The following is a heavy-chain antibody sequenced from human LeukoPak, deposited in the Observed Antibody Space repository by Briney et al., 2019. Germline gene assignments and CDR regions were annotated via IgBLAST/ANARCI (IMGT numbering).Heavy chain of an antibody. CDR2: ISNDGGGT. J-gene: IGHJ4*02. CDR1: GFIFNNYG. V-gene: IGHV3-23*01. CDR3: VTDGDKWNDFEY. D-gene: IGHD1-1*01. Sequence: GGSLRLSCAASGFIFNNYGLIWVRQAPGKGLQWVSAISNDGGGTTYADFVKGRFTISRDNSKNTLFLQMNSLRTEDTALYYCVTDGDKWNDFEYWGQGTLVTVSS.